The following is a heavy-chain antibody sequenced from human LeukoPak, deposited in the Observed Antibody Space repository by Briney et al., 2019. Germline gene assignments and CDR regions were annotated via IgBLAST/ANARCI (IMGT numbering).Heavy chain of an antibody. CDR1: GFTFSSYG. Sequence: GGSLRLSCAASGFTFSSYGMHWVRQAPGKGLEWVAVISHDGSNKYYADSVKGRFTISRDSSKNTLYLQMNSLRAEDTAVYYCAKVNYYDSSGFYDYWGQGTLVTVSS. D-gene: IGHD3-22*01. V-gene: IGHV3-30*18. CDR2: ISHDGSNK. CDR3: AKVNYYDSSGFYDY. J-gene: IGHJ4*02.